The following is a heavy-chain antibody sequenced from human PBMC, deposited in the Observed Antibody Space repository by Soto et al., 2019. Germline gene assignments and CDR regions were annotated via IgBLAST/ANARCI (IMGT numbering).Heavy chain of an antibody. CDR2: IYDSGNT. J-gene: IGHJ6*02. D-gene: IGHD7-27*01. CDR3: ATCQLGEYYYAMDM. V-gene: IGHV4-4*02. Sequence: SETLSLICGVSGDSITTYKWWTWVRQTPGRGLEWIGEIYDSGNTRYNPSLRSRVTISKDTSKNQLSLKLNSVTVADTAVYYCATCQLGEYYYAMDMWGQGTTVTVSS. CDR1: GDSITTYKW.